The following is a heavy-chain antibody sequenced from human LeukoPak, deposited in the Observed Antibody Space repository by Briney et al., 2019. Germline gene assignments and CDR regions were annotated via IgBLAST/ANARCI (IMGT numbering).Heavy chain of an antibody. V-gene: IGHV3-33*01. CDR3: ARSSGSYYSDY. CDR2: IWYDGSNK. D-gene: IGHD1-26*01. Sequence: GGSLRLSCAASGFTFSSYGMHWVRQAPGKGLEWVAVIWYDGSNKYYADSVKGRFTISRDNSKNTLYLQMNSLRAEDTAVYYCARSSGSYYSDYWGQGTLVTVSS. CDR1: GFTFSSYG. J-gene: IGHJ4*02.